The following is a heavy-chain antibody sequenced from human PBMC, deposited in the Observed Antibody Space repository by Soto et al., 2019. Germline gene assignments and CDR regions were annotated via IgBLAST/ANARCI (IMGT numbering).Heavy chain of an antibody. Sequence: SETLSLTCAVSGYSISSGYYWGWIRQTPGKGLEWIASICHSGSTYYNPPLKSRVTISVDTSKNQFSLKLTSVTAADTAVYYCARGAATVTPGWFDPWGQGIMVTVSS. D-gene: IGHD4-17*01. J-gene: IGHJ5*02. CDR1: GYSISSGYY. V-gene: IGHV4-38-2*01. CDR3: ARGAATVTPGWFDP. CDR2: ICHSGST.